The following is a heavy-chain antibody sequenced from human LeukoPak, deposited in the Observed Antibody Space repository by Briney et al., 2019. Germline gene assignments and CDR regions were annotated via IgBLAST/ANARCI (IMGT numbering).Heavy chain of an antibody. CDR3: ARGQQLASN. V-gene: IGHV1-2*02. Sequence: ASVKVSCKASGYTXTGYYIYWVRQAPGQGLEWMEWINPNSGGTNYAQKFQGRVTMTREMSISTAYMELSRLRSDDTAVYYCARGQQLASNWGQGTLVTVSS. CDR1: GYTXTGYY. J-gene: IGHJ4*02. D-gene: IGHD6-13*01. CDR2: INPNSGGT.